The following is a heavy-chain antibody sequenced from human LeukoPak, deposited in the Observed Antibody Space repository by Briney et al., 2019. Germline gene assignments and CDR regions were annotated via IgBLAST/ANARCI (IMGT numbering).Heavy chain of an antibody. Sequence: GASVTVSCKASGYTFTGYYMHWVRQAPGQGLEWMGWINPNSGGTNYAQKFQGRVTMTRDTSISTAYMELSRLRSDDTAVYYCARRKYDYSKRRELDYWGQGTLVTVSS. CDR1: GYTFTGYY. D-gene: IGHD4-11*01. V-gene: IGHV1-2*02. J-gene: IGHJ4*02. CDR3: ARRKYDYSKRRELDY. CDR2: INPNSGGT.